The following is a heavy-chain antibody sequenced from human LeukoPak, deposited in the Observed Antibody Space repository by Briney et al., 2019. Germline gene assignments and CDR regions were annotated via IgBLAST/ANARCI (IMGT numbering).Heavy chain of an antibody. V-gene: IGHV3-7*05. Sequence: GGSLRLSCAASGFTFRSYWMSWVRQAPGKGLECVAMIKHDGSDKYYVDSVKGRLTISRDNAKNSLYLQMNSLTAEDTAVYYCAGEPRALAHWGQGTPVTVSS. CDR2: IKHDGSDK. CDR1: GFTFRSYW. J-gene: IGHJ4*02. CDR3: AGEPRALAH.